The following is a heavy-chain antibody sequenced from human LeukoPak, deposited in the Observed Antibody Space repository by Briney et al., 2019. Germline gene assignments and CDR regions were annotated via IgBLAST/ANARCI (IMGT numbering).Heavy chain of an antibody. V-gene: IGHV1-2*02. CDR2: INPNSGGT. Sequence: ASVKVSCKASGYTFTGYYMHWVRQAPGQGLEWMGWINPNSGGTNYAQKFQGRVTMTRDTSISTAYMELSRLRSDDTAVYYCARDLGIAAARSYYGMDVWGQGTTVTVSS. CDR3: ARDLGIAAARSYYGMDV. D-gene: IGHD6-13*01. CDR1: GYTFTGYY. J-gene: IGHJ6*02.